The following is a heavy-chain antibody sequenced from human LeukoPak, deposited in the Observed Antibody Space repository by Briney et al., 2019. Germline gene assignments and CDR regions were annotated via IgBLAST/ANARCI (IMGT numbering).Heavy chain of an antibody. V-gene: IGHV4-39*01. CDR3: AKSGGYGLIDY. CDR1: GVSISGSGYY. D-gene: IGHD1-26*01. J-gene: IGHJ4*02. CDR2: IYYSGNT. Sequence: PSETLSLTCTVSGVSISGSGYYFGWIRHPPGTGLEWIGNIYYSGNTYYNASLESRVTISVDTSKNEFSLRLNSVTAADTAMYYCAKSGGYGLIDYWGQGTLVTVSS.